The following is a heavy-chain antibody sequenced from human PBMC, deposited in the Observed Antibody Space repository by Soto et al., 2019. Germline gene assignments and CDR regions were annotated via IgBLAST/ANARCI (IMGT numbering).Heavy chain of an antibody. J-gene: IGHJ6*02. CDR2: TYYRSKWYN. V-gene: IGHV6-1*01. Sequence: PSQTLSLTCAISGDSVSSNSAAWNWIRQSPSRGFEWLGRTYYRSKWYNDYAVSVKSRITINPDTSKNQLSLKLDAVTPEDTAVDYCARVKRSSRYGGYYCYYGMDVWGQGTTVTSP. CDR3: ARVKRSSRYGGYYCYYGMDV. D-gene: IGHD6-13*01. CDR1: GDSVSSNSAA.